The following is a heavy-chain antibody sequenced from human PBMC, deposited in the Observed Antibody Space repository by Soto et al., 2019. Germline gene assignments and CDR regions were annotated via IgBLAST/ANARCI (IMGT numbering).Heavy chain of an antibody. D-gene: IGHD5-18*01. CDR2: ISGSGGST. CDR1: GFTFSSYA. J-gene: IGHJ6*02. CDR3: AKDLGHGSYGTPYPPYGMDV. Sequence: GGSLRLSCAASGFTFSSYAMSWVRQAPGKGLEWVSAISGSGGSTYYADSVKGRFTISRDNSKNTLYLQMNSLRAEDTAVYYCAKDLGHGSYGTPYPPYGMDVWGQGTTVTVSS. V-gene: IGHV3-23*01.